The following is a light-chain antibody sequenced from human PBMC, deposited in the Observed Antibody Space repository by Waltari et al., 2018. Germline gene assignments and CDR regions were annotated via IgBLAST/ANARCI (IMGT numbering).Light chain of an antibody. CDR2: DVS. V-gene: IGLV2-11*01. Sequence: QSALTQPRSVSGSPGQSVTISCTGTSSDVGGYNYVSWYQQYPGKAPKLMIYDVSKRPSGVPGRFSGSKSGNTASLTISGLQAEDEADYYCCSHAGTYVVFGGGTKLTVL. CDR1: SSDVGGYNY. CDR3: CSHAGTYVV. J-gene: IGLJ2*01.